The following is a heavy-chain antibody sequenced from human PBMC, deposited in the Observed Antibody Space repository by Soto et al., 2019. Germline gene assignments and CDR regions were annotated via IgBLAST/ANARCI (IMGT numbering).Heavy chain of an antibody. V-gene: IGHV3-53*01. J-gene: IGHJ4*02. Sequence: GGSLRLSCAASGFTVSSTYMSWVRQAPGKGLEWVSVIYSGGSTHYADSVKGRFTISRDNSKNTLYLQMNSLRAEDTAVYYCARSGYSYGPFDYWGQGTLVTVSS. CDR3: ARSGYSYGPFDY. D-gene: IGHD5-18*01. CDR2: IYSGGST. CDR1: GFTVSSTY.